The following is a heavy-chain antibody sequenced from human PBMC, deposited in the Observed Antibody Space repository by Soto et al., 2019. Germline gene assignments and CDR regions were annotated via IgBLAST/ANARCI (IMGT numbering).Heavy chain of an antibody. D-gene: IGHD5-18*01. CDR2: ISGSGGST. CDR3: AKCLADRTQLWLYYFDN. J-gene: IGHJ4*02. CDR1: GFTFSSYA. Sequence: GGSLRLSCAASGFTFSSYAMSWVRQAPGKGLEWVSAISGSGGSTYYADSVQGRFTISRDSSKNTLYLQMNSLRAEDTAVYYCAKCLADRTQLWLYYFDNWGQGTLVTVSS. V-gene: IGHV3-23*01.